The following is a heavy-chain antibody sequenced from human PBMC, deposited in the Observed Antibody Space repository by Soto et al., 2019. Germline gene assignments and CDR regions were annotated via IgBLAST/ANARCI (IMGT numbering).Heavy chain of an antibody. CDR3: TKPVPAAGTGVDY. CDR2: ISAYNGNT. CDR1: GYTFTSYG. V-gene: IGHV1-18*01. Sequence: QVQLVQSGAEVKKPGASVKVSCKASGYTFTSYGISWVRQAPGQGLEWMGWISAYNGNTNYAQKLQGRVTMTTDTTKSTASLELRRRRSDHTAVYYCTKPVPAAGTGVDYRGQGTVVPVS. D-gene: IGHD6-13*01. J-gene: IGHJ4*02.